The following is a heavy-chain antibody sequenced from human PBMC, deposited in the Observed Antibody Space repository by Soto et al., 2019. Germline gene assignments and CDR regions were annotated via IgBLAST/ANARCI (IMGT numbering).Heavy chain of an antibody. Sequence: QVQLQQWGAGLLKPSETLSLTCAVYGGSFSGYYWSWIRQPPGKGLEWIGEINHSGSTNYNPSLKSRVTISVDTSKNQFSLKLSSVTAADTAVYYCARVRGSWYFVGYYYGMDVWGQGTTVTVSS. J-gene: IGHJ6*02. V-gene: IGHV4-34*01. CDR3: ARVRGSWYFVGYYYGMDV. CDR2: INHSGST. D-gene: IGHD6-13*01. CDR1: GGSFSGYY.